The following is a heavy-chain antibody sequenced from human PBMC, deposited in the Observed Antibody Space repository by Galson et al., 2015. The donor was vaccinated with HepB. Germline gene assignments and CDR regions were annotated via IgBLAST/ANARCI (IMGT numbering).Heavy chain of an antibody. CDR1: GYRFTNYG. CDR3: ARKSMPGPWGDY. Sequence: SVKVSCKASGYRFTNYGMTWVRQAPGQGLEWMGWINAYNGNTKYAQKFQDRVTMTTDTSTSTAYMELRSLRSDDTAGYYCARKSMPGPWGDYWGQGTLVTVSS. CDR2: INAYNGNT. D-gene: IGHD7-27*01. J-gene: IGHJ4*02. V-gene: IGHV1-18*01.